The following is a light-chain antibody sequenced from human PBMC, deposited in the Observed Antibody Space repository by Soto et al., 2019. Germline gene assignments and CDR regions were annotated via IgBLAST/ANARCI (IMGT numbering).Light chain of an antibody. J-gene: IGLJ3*02. V-gene: IGLV1-40*01. CDR3: QSYDSRLTGWGM. CDR1: SSDIGAGYD. Sequence: QSVLTQPPSVSGAPGQRVTISCTGSSSDIGAGYDVHWYQQFPGTAPKLLIYGNSNRPSGVPDRFSGSKSGTSASLAITGLQAEDEADYYCQSYDSRLTGWGMCGGGTKLTVL. CDR2: GNS.